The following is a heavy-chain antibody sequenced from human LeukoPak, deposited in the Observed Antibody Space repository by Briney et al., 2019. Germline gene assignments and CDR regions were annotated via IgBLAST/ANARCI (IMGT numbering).Heavy chain of an antibody. CDR1: GGTFSSYA. CDR2: IIPILGIA. D-gene: IGHD3-9*01. Sequence: ASVKVSCKASGGTFSSYAISWVRQAPGQGLEWMGRIIPILGIANYAQKFQGRVTITADKSTSTAYMELSSRRSEDTAVYYCARGHGRLLGLRYYQPLHFDYWGQGTLVTVSS. J-gene: IGHJ4*02. CDR3: ARGHGRLLGLRYYQPLHFDY. V-gene: IGHV1-69*04.